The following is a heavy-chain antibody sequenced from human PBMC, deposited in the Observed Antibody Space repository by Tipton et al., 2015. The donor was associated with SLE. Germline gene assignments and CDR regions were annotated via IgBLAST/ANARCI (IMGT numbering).Heavy chain of an antibody. CDR2: INHSGST. CDR1: GGSFSDYY. D-gene: IGHD6-13*01. J-gene: IGHJ4*02. Sequence: GLVKPSETLSLTCTVYGGSFSDYYWSWIRQPPGKGLEWIGEINHSGSTNYNPSLKSRVTISVDTSKNQFSLKLSSVTAADTAVYYCARARGPPAAVDYWGQGTLVTVSS. CDR3: ARARGPPAAVDY. V-gene: IGHV4-34*01.